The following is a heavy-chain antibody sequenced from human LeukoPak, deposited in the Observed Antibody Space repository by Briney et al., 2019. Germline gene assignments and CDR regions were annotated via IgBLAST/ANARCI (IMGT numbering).Heavy chain of an antibody. V-gene: IGHV3-11*05. Sequence: GGSLRLSCAASGFTFCDYYMSRIRQAPGKGLEWVSYTSIRSTYASYADSVKGRFTISRDDAKNSLYMQMNGLRAEDTAVYYCARGRWIIRGVKTHVFSHWGQGALVTVSS. J-gene: IGHJ4*02. CDR1: GFTFCDYY. D-gene: IGHD3-10*01. CDR2: TSIRSTYA. CDR3: ARGRWIIRGVKTHVFSH.